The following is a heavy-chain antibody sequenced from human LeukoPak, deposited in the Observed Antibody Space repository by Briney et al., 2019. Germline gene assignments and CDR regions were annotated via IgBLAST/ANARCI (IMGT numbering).Heavy chain of an antibody. V-gene: IGHV4-59*01. Sequence: SETLSLTCTVSGDSISGYHWSWIRQPPGKGLEWIGYISYSGSTKYNPSLKSRVIISVDTSKNQFSLNLSSLTAADTAVYYCAGVGRGDHTWGSYSFDYWGQGTLVTVSS. D-gene: IGHD3-16*01. CDR3: AGVGRGDHTWGSYSFDY. CDR1: GDSISGYH. CDR2: ISYSGST. J-gene: IGHJ4*02.